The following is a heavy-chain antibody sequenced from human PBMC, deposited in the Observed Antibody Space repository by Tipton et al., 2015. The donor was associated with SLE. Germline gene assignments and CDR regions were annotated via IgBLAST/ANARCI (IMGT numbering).Heavy chain of an antibody. V-gene: IGHV4-34*01. J-gene: IGHJ4*02. CDR3: ARELDIKYTTYLDY. D-gene: IGHD5/OR15-5a*01. CDR2: INHSGST. CDR1: GGSLSGYY. Sequence: TLSLTCAVNGGSLSGYYWVWIRQPPEKGLEWIGEINHSGSTNYNPSLKSRVTISIDMSKNQFSLSLTSVTAADTAVYYCARELDIKYTTYLDYWGQGPLVTVSS.